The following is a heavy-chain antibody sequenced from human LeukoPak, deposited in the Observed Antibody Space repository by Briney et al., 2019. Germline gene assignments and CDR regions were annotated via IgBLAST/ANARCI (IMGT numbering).Heavy chain of an antibody. Sequence: GGSLRLSCAASGFTVSSNYMNWVRQAPGKGLEWVSVIYSGGSTYYADSVKGRFTISRDNSKNTLYLQMNSLRAEDTAVYYCARGEATVTSESDYWGQGTLVTVSS. V-gene: IGHV3-53*01. D-gene: IGHD4-17*01. CDR2: IYSGGST. CDR1: GFTVSSNY. CDR3: ARGEATVTSESDY. J-gene: IGHJ4*02.